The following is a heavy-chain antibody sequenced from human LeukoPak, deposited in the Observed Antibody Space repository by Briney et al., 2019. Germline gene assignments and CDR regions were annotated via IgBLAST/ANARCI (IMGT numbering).Heavy chain of an antibody. CDR1: GGSISSYY. CDR2: IYTSGST. D-gene: IGHD3-10*01. Sequence: SETLSLTCTVSGGSISSYYWSWIRQPAGKGLEWIGRIYTSGSTNYSPSLKSLVTMSVDTSKNQFSLKLSSVTAADTAVYYCARENIDYGSGSYYSPNNWFDPWGQGTLVTVSS. V-gene: IGHV4-4*07. J-gene: IGHJ5*02. CDR3: ARENIDYGSGSYYSPNNWFDP.